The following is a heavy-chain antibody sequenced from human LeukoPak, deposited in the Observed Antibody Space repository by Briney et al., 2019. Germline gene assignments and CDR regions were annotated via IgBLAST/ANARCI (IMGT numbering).Heavy chain of an antibody. V-gene: IGHV4-34*01. CDR1: GGSFSGYY. J-gene: IGHJ5*02. D-gene: IGHD7-27*01. CDR2: INHSGST. CDR3: ARDRWANWGSVRPWFDP. Sequence: KPSETLSLTCAVYGGSFSGYYWSWIRQPPGKGLEWIGEINHSGSTNYNPSLKSRVTISVDTSKNQFSLKLSSVTAADTAVYYCARDRWANWGSVRPWFDPWGQGTLVTVSS.